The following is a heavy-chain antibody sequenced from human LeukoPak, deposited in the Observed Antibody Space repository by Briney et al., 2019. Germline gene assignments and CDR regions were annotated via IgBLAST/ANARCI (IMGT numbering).Heavy chain of an antibody. V-gene: IGHV4-59*01. CDR2: IYYSGST. J-gene: IGHJ4*02. Sequence: PSETLSLTCTVSGGPITNYYWSWIRQPPGKGLECIGYIYYSGSTNYNPSLKSRVTISLHTSKNQFSLKLNSVTAADTAVYYCARGVPYGPSYEFFDYWGQGTLVTVSS. CDR1: GGPITNYY. D-gene: IGHD3-10*01. CDR3: ARGVPYGPSYEFFDY.